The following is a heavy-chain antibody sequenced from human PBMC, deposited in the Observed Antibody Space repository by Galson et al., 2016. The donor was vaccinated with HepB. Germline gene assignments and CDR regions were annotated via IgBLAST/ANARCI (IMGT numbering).Heavy chain of an antibody. Sequence: QSGAEVKKPGESLRISCKASGYNFRTYWIGWVRQMPGKGLEWMGIIYPGDSDARYSPSLQGQVTMSVDESTSTAYLQWINLKASDTAIYYCARHEGRYQDSRGAHHWGQGTLVTVSS. V-gene: IGHV5-51*01. CDR1: GYNFRTYW. D-gene: IGHD3-9*01. CDR3: ARHEGRYQDSRGAHH. J-gene: IGHJ5*02. CDR2: IYPGDSDA.